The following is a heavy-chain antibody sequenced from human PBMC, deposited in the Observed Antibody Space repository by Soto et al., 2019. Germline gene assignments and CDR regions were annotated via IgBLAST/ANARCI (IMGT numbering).Heavy chain of an antibody. D-gene: IGHD6-13*01. Sequence: GGSLRLSCAASGFTFSSYDMHWVRQAPGKGLEWVSAIGTAGDTYYPGSVKGRFTISRENAKNSLYLQMNSLRAEDTAVYYCARDRGSSWYGANYYYYGMDVWGQGTTVTVSS. CDR1: GFTFSSYD. J-gene: IGHJ6*02. CDR2: IGTAGDT. CDR3: ARDRGSSWYGANYYYYGMDV. V-gene: IGHV3-13*01.